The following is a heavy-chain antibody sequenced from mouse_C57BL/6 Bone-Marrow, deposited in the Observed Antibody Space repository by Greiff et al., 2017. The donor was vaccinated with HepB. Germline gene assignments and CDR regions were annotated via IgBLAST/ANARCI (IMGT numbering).Heavy chain of an antibody. Sequence: EVKLEESGPGLVKPSQSLSLTCSVTGYSITSGYYWNWIRQFPGNKLEWMGYISYDGSNNYNPSLKNRISITRDTSKNQFFLKLNSVTTEDTATYYCASLITTVVKGYYFDYWGQGTTLTVSS. CDR1: GYSITSGYY. J-gene: IGHJ2*01. V-gene: IGHV3-6*01. D-gene: IGHD1-1*01. CDR2: ISYDGSN. CDR3: ASLITTVVKGYYFDY.